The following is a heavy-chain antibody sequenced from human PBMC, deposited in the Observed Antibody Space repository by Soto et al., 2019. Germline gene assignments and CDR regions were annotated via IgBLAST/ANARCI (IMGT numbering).Heavy chain of an antibody. J-gene: IGHJ3*02. Sequence: SETLSLTCTVSGDSINSGRYYWGWIRQPPRKGLEWIGYIYYSGSTYYNPSLKSRVTISVDTSKNQFSLKLSSVTAADTAVYYCARDTHYYDSSGPRAFDIWGQGTMVTVSS. D-gene: IGHD3-22*01. CDR2: IYYSGST. CDR1: GDSINSGRYY. V-gene: IGHV4-31*03. CDR3: ARDTHYYDSSGPRAFDI.